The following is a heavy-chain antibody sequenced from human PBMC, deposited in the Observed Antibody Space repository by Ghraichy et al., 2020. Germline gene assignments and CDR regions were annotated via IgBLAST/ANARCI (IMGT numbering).Heavy chain of an antibody. CDR2: IYYSGST. J-gene: IGHJ4*02. CDR1: GGSISSYY. D-gene: IGHD2-2*01. CDR3: ASYCSSTSCALDY. Sequence: ESLNISCTVSGGSISSYYWSWIRQPPGKGLEWIGYIYYSGSTNYNPSLKSRVTISVDTSKNQFSLKLSSVTAADTAVYYCASYCSSTSCALDYWGQGTLVTVSS. V-gene: IGHV4-59*12.